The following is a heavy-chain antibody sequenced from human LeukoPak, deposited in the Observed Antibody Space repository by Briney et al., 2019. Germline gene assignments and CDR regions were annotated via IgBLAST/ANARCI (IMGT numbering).Heavy chain of an antibody. CDR1: GGTFSSYA. Sequence: SVKVSCKASGGTFSSYAISWVRQAPGQGLEWMGRIIPIFGTANYAQKFQGRVTLTTDESTSTAYMELSRLRSEDTAVYYCATENSYEPNYFDYWGQGTLVTVSS. J-gene: IGHJ4*02. CDR2: IIPIFGTA. D-gene: IGHD5-12*01. CDR3: ATENSYEPNYFDY. V-gene: IGHV1-69*05.